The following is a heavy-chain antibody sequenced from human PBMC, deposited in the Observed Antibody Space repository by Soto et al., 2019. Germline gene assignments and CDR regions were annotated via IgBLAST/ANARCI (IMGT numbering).Heavy chain of an antibody. J-gene: IGHJ4*02. D-gene: IGHD3-22*01. Sequence: GGSLRLSCAASGFTFSDYYMSWIRQAPGKGLEWVSYISSSDSIIYYADSVKGRFTISRDNAKNSLYLQMNSLRAEDTAVYYCARDLGYYDSSGYFDYWGQGTLVTVSS. CDR1: GFTFSDYY. V-gene: IGHV3-11*01. CDR3: ARDLGYYDSSGYFDY. CDR2: ISSSDSII.